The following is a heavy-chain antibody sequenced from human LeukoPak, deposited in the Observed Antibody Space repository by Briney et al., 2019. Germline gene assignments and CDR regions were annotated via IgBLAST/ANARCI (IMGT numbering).Heavy chain of an antibody. CDR3: TRDGSYYYFDY. J-gene: IGHJ4*02. CDR1: GFTFGDYA. Sequence: GGSLRLSCTASGFTFGDYAMSWVRQAPGKGLEWVGFIRSKAYGGTTEYAASVKGRFTISRDDSKSIAYLQMNSLKTEDTAVYYCTRDGSYYYFDYWGQGTLVTVSS. CDR2: IRSKAYGGTT. D-gene: IGHD1-26*01. V-gene: IGHV3-49*04.